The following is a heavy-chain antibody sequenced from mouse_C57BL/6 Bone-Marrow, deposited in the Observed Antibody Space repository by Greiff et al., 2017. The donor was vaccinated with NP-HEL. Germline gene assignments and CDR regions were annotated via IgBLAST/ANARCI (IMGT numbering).Heavy chain of an antibody. Sequence: VKLQESGAELARPGASVKLSCKASGYTFTSYGISWVKQRTGQGLEWIGEIYPSCGNTYYNEKFKGKATLTADKSSSTAYMHLRSLTSEDSAVYSSARERYYGSSFAYWGQGTLVTVSA. CDR3: ARERYYGSSFAY. D-gene: IGHD1-1*01. V-gene: IGHV1-81*01. J-gene: IGHJ3*01. CDR1: GYTFTSYG. CDR2: IYPSCGNT.